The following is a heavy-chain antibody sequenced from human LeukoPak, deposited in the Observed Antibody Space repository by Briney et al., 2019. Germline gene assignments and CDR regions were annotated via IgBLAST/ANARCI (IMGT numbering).Heavy chain of an antibody. J-gene: IGHJ4*02. V-gene: IGHV6-1*01. CDR1: GGSVSNSSAA. D-gene: IGHD6-13*01. CDR3: ARASVTAAGITTFDY. CDR2: TYYRSKWYN. Sequence: SQTLSLTCAISGGSVSNSSAAWNWIRQSPSRGLEWLGRTYYRSKWYNDYAVSVKSRITIDPDTSKNQFSLQLNSVTPEDTAVYYCARASVTAAGITTFDYWGQGTLVTVSS.